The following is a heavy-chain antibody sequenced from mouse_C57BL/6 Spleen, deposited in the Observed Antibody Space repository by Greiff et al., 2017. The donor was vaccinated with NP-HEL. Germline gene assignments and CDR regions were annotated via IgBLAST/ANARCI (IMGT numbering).Heavy chain of an antibody. CDR1: GYSITSGYD. D-gene: IGHD2-4*01. CDR2: ISYSGST. CDR3: ARVGDYGYFDY. V-gene: IGHV3-1*01. Sequence: EVQLQESGPGMVKPSQSLSLTCTVTGYSITSGYDWHWIRHFPGNKLEWMGYISYSGSTNYNPSLKSRISITHDTSKNHFFLKLNSVTTEDTATYYCARVGDYGYFDYWGQGTTLTVSS. J-gene: IGHJ2*01.